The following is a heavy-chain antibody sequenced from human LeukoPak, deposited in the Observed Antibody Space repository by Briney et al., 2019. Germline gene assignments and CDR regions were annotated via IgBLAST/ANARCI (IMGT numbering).Heavy chain of an antibody. CDR2: ISTTSTTI. J-gene: IGHJ4*02. CDR3: ARVKYSSSAPSFDY. Sequence: GGSLRLSCAASGFTFSNYAMHWVRQAPGKGLEWISYISTTSTTIYYADSVKGRFTISRDNSKNTLYLQMNSLRAEDTAVYYCARVKYSSSAPSFDYWGQGTLVTVSS. CDR1: GFTFSNYA. D-gene: IGHD6-6*01. V-gene: IGHV3-48*01.